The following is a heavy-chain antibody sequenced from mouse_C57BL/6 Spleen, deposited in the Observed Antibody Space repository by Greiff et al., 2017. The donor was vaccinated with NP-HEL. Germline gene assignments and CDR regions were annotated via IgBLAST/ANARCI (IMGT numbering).Heavy chain of an antibody. CDR2: IRNKANGYTT. Sequence: EVHLVESGGGLVQPGGSLSLSCAASGFTFTDYYMSWVRQPPGKALEWLGFIRNKANGYTTEYSASVKGRFTISRDNSQSILYLQMNALRAEDSATYYCARYMGPLAYWGQGTLVTVSA. V-gene: IGHV7-3*01. J-gene: IGHJ3*01. CDR1: GFTFTDYY. CDR3: ARYMGPLAY.